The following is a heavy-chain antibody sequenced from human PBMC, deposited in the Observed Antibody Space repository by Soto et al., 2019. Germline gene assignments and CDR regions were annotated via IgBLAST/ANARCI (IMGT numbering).Heavy chain of an antibody. D-gene: IGHD3-9*01. CDR3: ARVVLTITRGAFDA. Sequence: QVQLQESGPGLVKPSGTLSLTCAVSGGSISSSHWWTWVRQSPGKGLEYIGEISHSGTSNSNPSLKSRVNLSVDKSKTHFSLTLTSVTAADTAVYYCARVVLTITRGAFDAWGQGTLVIVSS. V-gene: IGHV4-4*02. CDR1: GGSISSSHW. CDR2: ISHSGTS. J-gene: IGHJ3*01.